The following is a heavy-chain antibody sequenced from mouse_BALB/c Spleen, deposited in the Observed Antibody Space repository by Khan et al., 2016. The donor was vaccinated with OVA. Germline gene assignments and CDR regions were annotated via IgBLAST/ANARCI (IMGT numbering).Heavy chain of an antibody. D-gene: IGHD3-1*01. CDR2: INPRNGGT. CDR1: GYTFTSYY. CDR3: TRGGYGGFAY. Sequence: QVQLQQSGAELVKPGASVKLSCKASGYTFTSYYMYWVKQRPGQGLEWIGEINPRNGGTKFNEKFKSKATLTVDKSSSTAYMQLSSLTSEDSAVYYCTRGGYGGFAYWGQGTLVTVSA. V-gene: IGHV1S81*02. J-gene: IGHJ3*01.